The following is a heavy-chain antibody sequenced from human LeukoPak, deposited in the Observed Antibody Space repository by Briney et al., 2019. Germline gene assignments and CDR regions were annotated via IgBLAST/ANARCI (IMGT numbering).Heavy chain of an antibody. V-gene: IGHV3-21*01. J-gene: IGHJ4*02. CDR2: ISSSSSYI. CDR3: ARGAILRWELRADY. CDR1: GFTFSSYS. D-gene: IGHD1-26*01. Sequence: PGGSLRLSCAASGFTFSSYSMNWVRQAPGKGLEWVSSISSSSSYIYYADSVKGRFTISRDNAKNSLYLQMNSLRAEDTAVYYCARGAILRWELRADYWGQGTLVTVSS.